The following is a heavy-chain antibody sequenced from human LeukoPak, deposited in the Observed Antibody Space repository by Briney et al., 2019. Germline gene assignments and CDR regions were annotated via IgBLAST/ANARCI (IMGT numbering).Heavy chain of an antibody. CDR3: ARERVVGATRIDY. CDR1: GFTFSDYY. Sequence: GGSLRLSCAASGFTFSDYYMSWIRQAPGKGLEWVSYISSSGITIYYADSVKGRFTISRDNAKNPLFLQMSTLRAEDTAVYYCARERVVGATRIDYWGQGTLVTVSS. J-gene: IGHJ4*02. CDR2: ISSSGITI. D-gene: IGHD1-26*01. V-gene: IGHV3-11*01.